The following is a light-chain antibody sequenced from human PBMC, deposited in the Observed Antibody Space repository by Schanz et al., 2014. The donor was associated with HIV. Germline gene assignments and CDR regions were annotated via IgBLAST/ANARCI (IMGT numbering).Light chain of an antibody. Sequence: DIPMTQSPSSLSASVGDRVTLTCRASQGIRNALGWYQQKPGKAPKLLIYKASSLESGVPSRFSGSGSGTEFTLTISSLQPDDFATYYCQQYNSSLLTFGGGTKVEIK. V-gene: IGKV1-5*03. CDR3: QQYNSSLLT. J-gene: IGKJ4*01. CDR1: QGIRNA. CDR2: KAS.